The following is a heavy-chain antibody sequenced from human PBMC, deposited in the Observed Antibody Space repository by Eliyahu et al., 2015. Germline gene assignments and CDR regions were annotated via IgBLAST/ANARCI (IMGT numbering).Heavy chain of an antibody. J-gene: IGHJ4*02. CDR2: IIPIFGTA. CDR3: ARGPDSGYYYYFY. Sequence: QVQLVQSGAEVKKPGSSVKVSCKASGGXFSNYAISWVRQAPGQGLEWVGGIIPIFGTANYAQKFQGRVTITADESTSTAYMEVSTLRSEDSAVYYCARGPDSGYYYYFYWGQGTLVTVSS. V-gene: IGHV1-69*01. CDR1: GGXFSNYA. D-gene: IGHD3-3*01.